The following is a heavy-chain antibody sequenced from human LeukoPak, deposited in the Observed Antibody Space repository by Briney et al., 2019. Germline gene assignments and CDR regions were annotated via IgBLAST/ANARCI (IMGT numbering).Heavy chain of an antibody. J-gene: IGHJ4*02. CDR3: AKDSVMYSSGWYPLSDY. D-gene: IGHD6-19*01. CDR2: ISYDGSNK. CDR1: GFTFSSYG. V-gene: IGHV3-30*18. Sequence: GGSLRLSCAASGFTFSSYGMHWVRQAPGKGLEWVAVISYDGSNKYYADSVKGRFTISRDNSKNTLYLQMNSLRAEDTAAYYCAKDSVMYSSGWYPLSDYWGQGTLVTVSS.